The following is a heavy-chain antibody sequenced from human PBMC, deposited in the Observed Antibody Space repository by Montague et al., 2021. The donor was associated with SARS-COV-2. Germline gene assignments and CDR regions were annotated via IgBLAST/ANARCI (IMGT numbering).Heavy chain of an antibody. Sequence: TLSLTCTVPGGSISSGSYYWSWIRQPAGKGLEWIGRISISGSTNYDPSLKSRVTISVDTSKNQFSLKLSSVTAADTAVYYCARDIAVAGLFDYWDQGTLVTVSS. D-gene: IGHD6-19*01. V-gene: IGHV4-61*02. CDR1: GGSISSGSYY. J-gene: IGHJ4*02. CDR2: ISISGST. CDR3: ARDIAVAGLFDY.